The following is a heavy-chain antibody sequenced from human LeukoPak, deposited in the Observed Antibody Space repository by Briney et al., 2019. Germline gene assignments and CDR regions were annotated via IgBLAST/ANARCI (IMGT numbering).Heavy chain of an antibody. J-gene: IGHJ4*02. Sequence: PSETLSLTCSVAGGSVSRTDYYWGWIRQPPGKGLEWIGSIYYTGSTFYNPSLKSRVTISADTSKNHLSLKLSSVTAADTAVYYCARGKLPGIAVAGIKYYFDYWGQGTLVTVSS. CDR2: IYYTGST. D-gene: IGHD6-19*01. V-gene: IGHV4-39*02. CDR1: GGSVSRTDYY. CDR3: ARGKLPGIAVAGIKYYFDY.